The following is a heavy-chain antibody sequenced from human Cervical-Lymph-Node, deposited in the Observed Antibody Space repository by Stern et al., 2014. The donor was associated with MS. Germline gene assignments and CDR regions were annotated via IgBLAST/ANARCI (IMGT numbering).Heavy chain of an antibody. Sequence: QVQLVESGPEVKKPGSSVKVSFKASGGSFKSYAITWVRQAPGQGPEWMGGTIPMFASTNIAQRFQGRVTITADESTNTAYMEMRSLRTDDTAVYYCARDRNGEGVMAYWGQGTLVTVSS. CDR2: TIPMFAST. D-gene: IGHD3-16*01. J-gene: IGHJ4*02. CDR3: ARDRNGEGVMAY. V-gene: IGHV1-69*01. CDR1: GGSFKSYA.